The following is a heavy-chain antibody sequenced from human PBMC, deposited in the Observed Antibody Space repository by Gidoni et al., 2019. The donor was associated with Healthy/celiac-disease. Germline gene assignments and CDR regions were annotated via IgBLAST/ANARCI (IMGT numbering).Heavy chain of an antibody. J-gene: IGHJ6*02. CDR3: AREGYYYGMDV. Sequence: GRFTISRDNSKNTLYLQMNSLRAEDTAVYYCAREGYYYGMDVWGQGTTVTVSS. V-gene: IGHV3-53*01.